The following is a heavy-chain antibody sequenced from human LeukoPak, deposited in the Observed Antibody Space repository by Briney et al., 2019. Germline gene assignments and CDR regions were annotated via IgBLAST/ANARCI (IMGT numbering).Heavy chain of an antibody. D-gene: IGHD2-2*01. J-gene: IGHJ4*02. CDR2: INPNSGDT. Sequence: GASVTVSCTASGYTFTGYHMHWVRQAPGQGLGWMGRINPNSGDTNYAQNFQGRVTMTRDTSISTAYMELSRLRSDDTAVYYCARDYCSSTSCLFDYWGQGTLVTVSS. V-gene: IGHV1-2*06. CDR1: GYTFTGYH. CDR3: ARDYCSSTSCLFDY.